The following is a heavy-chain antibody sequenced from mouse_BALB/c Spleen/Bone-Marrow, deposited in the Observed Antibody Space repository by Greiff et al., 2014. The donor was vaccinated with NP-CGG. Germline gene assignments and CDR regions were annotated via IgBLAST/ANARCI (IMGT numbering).Heavy chain of an antibody. CDR1: GYTFTSYW. V-gene: IGHV1-87*01. J-gene: IGHJ4*01. CDR2: IYPGDGDT. Sequence: VQLQQSGAELARPGASVKLSCKASGYTFTSYWMQWVKQRPGQGLEWIGAIYPGDGDTRYTKKFKGKATLTADKSSSTAYMQLSSLASEDSAVYYCARRDYGIRENYYAMDYWGQGTSVTVSS. D-gene: IGHD1-2*01. CDR3: ARRDYGIRENYYAMDY.